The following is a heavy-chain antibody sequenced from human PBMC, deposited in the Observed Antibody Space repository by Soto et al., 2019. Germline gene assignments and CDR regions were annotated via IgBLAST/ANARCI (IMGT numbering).Heavy chain of an antibody. CDR1: GYRFIGQY. D-gene: IGHD3-22*01. J-gene: IGHJ4*02. Sequence: SSVKVSCKASGYRFIGQYIHWVRQAPGQGLEWVGWMNPNNGDTNYAQKFQGRVTMTRDTSISTAYMELSRLRSDDTAVYYCARDDSSGYSYFDYWGQGTLVTVSS. CDR3: ARDDSSGYSYFDY. V-gene: IGHV1-2*02. CDR2: MNPNNGDT.